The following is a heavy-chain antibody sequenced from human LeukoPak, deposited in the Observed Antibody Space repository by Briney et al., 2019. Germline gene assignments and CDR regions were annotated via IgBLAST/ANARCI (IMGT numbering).Heavy chain of an antibody. D-gene: IGHD6-13*01. V-gene: IGHV4-39*02. J-gene: IGHJ5*02. Sequence: SETLSLTCTVSGGSISSSSYYWGWIRQPPGKGLEWMGSIYYSGSTYYNPSLKSRVTISVDTSKNHFSLKLSSVTAADTAVYYCARRSSWPNWFDPWGQGTLVTVSS. CDR3: ARRSSWPNWFDP. CDR1: GGSISSSSYY. CDR2: IYYSGST.